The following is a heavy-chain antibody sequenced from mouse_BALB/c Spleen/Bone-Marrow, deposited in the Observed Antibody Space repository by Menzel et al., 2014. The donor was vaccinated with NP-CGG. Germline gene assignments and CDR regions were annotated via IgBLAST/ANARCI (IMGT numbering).Heavy chain of an antibody. V-gene: IGHV2-9*02. J-gene: IGHJ3*01. D-gene: IGHD2-4*01. Sequence: QVQLKQSGPGLVAPPQSLSITCTVSGFSLTSYGVHWVRQPPGKGLEWLGVIWAGGSTNYNSALMSRLSISKDNSKSQVFLKMNSLQTDDTAMYYCARDRGDYVFAYWGQGTLVTVSA. CDR1: GFSLTSYG. CDR3: ARDRGDYVFAY. CDR2: IWAGGST.